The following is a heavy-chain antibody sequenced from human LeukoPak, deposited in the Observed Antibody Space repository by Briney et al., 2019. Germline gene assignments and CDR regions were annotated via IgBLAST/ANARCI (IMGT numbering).Heavy chain of an antibody. CDR2: INHSGST. CDR3: ARAMDTACDY. J-gene: IGHJ4*02. Sequence: GSLRLSCAASGFTFDDYGMSWVRQAPGKGLEWIGEINHSGSTNYNPSLKSRVTISVDTSKNQFSLKLSSVTAADTAVYYCARAMDTACDYWGQGTLVTVSS. CDR1: GFTFDDYG. D-gene: IGHD5-18*01. V-gene: IGHV4-34*01.